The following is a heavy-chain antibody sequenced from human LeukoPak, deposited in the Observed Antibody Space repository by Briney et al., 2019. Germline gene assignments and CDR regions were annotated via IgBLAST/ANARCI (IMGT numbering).Heavy chain of an antibody. CDR3: ARVRDGYNDAYDI. CDR2: VNPSGDST. V-gene: IGHV1-46*01. J-gene: IGHJ4*02. CDR1: GYTFSNYN. D-gene: IGHD5-24*01. Sequence: ASVKVSCKASGYTFSNYNIHWLRQAPGQGLEWMGIVNPSGDSTNYAQNFQGRVTMTGDTSTSTVYMELSSLRSEDTAVYYCARVRDGYNDAYDIWGQGTLVTVSS.